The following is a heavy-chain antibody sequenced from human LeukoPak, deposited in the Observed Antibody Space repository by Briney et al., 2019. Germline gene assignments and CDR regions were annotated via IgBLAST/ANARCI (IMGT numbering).Heavy chain of an antibody. Sequence: ASVKASCKASGGTFSSYAISWVRQAPGQGLEWMGRIIPIFGTANYAQKFQGRVTITTDESTSTAYMELSSLRSEDTAVYYCARSASSSWSFDYWGQGTLVTVSS. D-gene: IGHD6-13*01. CDR1: GGTFSSYA. CDR2: IIPIFGTA. V-gene: IGHV1-69*05. J-gene: IGHJ4*02. CDR3: ARSASSSWSFDY.